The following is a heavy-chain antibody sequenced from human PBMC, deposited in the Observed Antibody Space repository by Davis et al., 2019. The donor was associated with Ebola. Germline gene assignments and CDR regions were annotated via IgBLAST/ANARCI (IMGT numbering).Heavy chain of an antibody. CDR2: IKQDGSEK. V-gene: IGHV3-7*01. Sequence: GGSLRLSCAASGFTFSSYAMSWVRQAPGKGLEWVANIKQDGSEKYYVDSVKGRFTISRDNAKNSLYLQMNSLRAEDTAVYYCARDFRSGSYYLDYWGQGTLVTVSS. J-gene: IGHJ4*02. CDR1: GFTFSSYA. CDR3: ARDFRSGSYYLDY. D-gene: IGHD1-26*01.